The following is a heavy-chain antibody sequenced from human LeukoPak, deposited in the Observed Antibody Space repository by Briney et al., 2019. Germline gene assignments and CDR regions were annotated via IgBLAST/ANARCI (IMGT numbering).Heavy chain of an antibody. CDR2: ISGNGGIT. D-gene: IGHD2-15*01. CDR3: AKGSTSLGYCSAGSCYVYYYYMDA. V-gene: IGHV3-23*01. Sequence: PGGSLRLSCAASGFTFREYAVSWVRQAPGKGLEWVSAISGNGGITDYADSVKGRFTISRDNSEDTLYLQMNSLRAEDSAVYFCAKGSTSLGYCSAGSCYVYYYYMDAWGRGTTVTVSS. CDR1: GFTFREYA. J-gene: IGHJ6*03.